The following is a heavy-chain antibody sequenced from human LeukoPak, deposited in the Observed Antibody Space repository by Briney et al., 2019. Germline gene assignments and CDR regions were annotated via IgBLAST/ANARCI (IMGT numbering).Heavy chain of an antibody. J-gene: IGHJ4*02. V-gene: IGHV3-7*01. CDR2: IKQDGSEK. CDR1: GFTFSSYW. CDR3: ASRYCSTPTFPYVGVFDY. D-gene: IGHD2-2*01. Sequence: GGSLRLSCAASGFTFSSYWVSWVRQAPGKGLEWVANIKQDGSEKYYVDSVKGRFTISRDNAKNSLYLQMNSLRAEDTAVYYCASRYCSTPTFPYVGVFDYWGQGALVTVSS.